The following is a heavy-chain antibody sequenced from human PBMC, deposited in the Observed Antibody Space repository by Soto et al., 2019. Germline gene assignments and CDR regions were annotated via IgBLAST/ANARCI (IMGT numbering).Heavy chain of an antibody. D-gene: IGHD4-17*01. Sequence: AGGSLRLSCTMSGFTFSRFWMSWVRQAPGKGLEWVANIKQDGSEKYYVDSVKGRFTVSRDNAKNTLYLQMNSLRAEDTAVYYCARDLHGDPYYWGQGTLVTVSS. CDR2: IKQDGSEK. CDR1: GFTFSRFW. CDR3: ARDLHGDPYY. V-gene: IGHV3-7*03. J-gene: IGHJ4*02.